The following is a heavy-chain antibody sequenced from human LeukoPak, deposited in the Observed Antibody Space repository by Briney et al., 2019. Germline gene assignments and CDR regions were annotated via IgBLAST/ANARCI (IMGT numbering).Heavy chain of an antibody. V-gene: IGHV3-30*02. CDR1: GFTFSSYG. D-gene: IGHD3-10*01. J-gene: IGHJ4*02. CDR3: ARDSSMLRGPLVIYYFDF. Sequence: GGSLRLSCAASGFTFSSYGMHWVRQAPGKGLDWVAFIHHDGSNKYYADSVRGRFTISRDNSKNTLYLQMNSLRAEDTAVYYCARDSSMLRGPLVIYYFDFWGQGTLVTVSS. CDR2: IHHDGSNK.